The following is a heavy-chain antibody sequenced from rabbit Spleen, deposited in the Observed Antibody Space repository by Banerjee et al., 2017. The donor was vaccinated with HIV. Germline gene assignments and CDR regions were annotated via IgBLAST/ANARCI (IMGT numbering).Heavy chain of an antibody. CDR3: ARDAGTYDYIDVYFSL. J-gene: IGHJ4*01. V-gene: IGHV1S40*01. D-gene: IGHD4-2*01. CDR2: IAAGTSGSI. Sequence: QSLEESGGGLVQPEGSLTLTCKASGIDFSSFYYMCWVRQAPGKGLEWIACIAAGTSGSIYYASWAKGRFTISKTSSTTVTLQMTSLTAADTATYFCARDAGTYDYIDVYFSLWGPGTLVTVS. CDR1: GIDFSSFYY.